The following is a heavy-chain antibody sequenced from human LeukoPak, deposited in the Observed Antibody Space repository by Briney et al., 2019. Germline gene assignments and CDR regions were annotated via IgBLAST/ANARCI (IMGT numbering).Heavy chain of an antibody. D-gene: IGHD3-9*01. CDR2: IYWNDDK. J-gene: IGHJ4*02. Sequence: SGPTLVNPTQTLTLTCTFSGFSPSTSGVGVGWIRQPPGKALEWLALIYWNDDKRYSPSLKSRLTITKDTSKNQVVLTMTNMDPVDTATYYCARSHYDILTGYYKSLRVFDYWGQGTLVTVSS. V-gene: IGHV2-5*01. CDR3: ARSHYDILTGYYKSLRVFDY. CDR1: GFSPSTSGVG.